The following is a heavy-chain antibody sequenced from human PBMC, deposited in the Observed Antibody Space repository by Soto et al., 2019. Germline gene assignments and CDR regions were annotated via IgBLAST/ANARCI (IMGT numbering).Heavy chain of an antibody. Sequence: GGSLRLSCAASGFTFSNAWMSWVRQAPGKGLEWVGRIKSKTDGGTTDYAAPVKGRFTISRDDSKNTLYLQMNSLKTEDTAVYYCTTDPSLIVVVVAATTFDYWGQGTLVTVSS. CDR1: GFTFSNAW. CDR3: TTDPSLIVVVVAATTFDY. D-gene: IGHD2-15*01. CDR2: IKSKTDGGTT. V-gene: IGHV3-15*01. J-gene: IGHJ4*02.